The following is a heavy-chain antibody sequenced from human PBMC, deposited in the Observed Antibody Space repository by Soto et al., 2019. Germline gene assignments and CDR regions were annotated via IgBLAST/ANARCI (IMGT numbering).Heavy chain of an antibody. CDR1: GGFVSSGSYY. CDR3: ARVERGTATTVVDAFDI. D-gene: IGHD1-1*01. J-gene: IGHJ3*02. Sequence: QVQLQQWGAGLLKPSETLSLTCAVYGGFVSSGSYYWSWIRQPPGKGLEWIGEMSHSGGTHFNPSRKSRVTILVDTSKNQFSLKMSSVTAAATALYYCARVERGTATTVVDAFDIWGPGTMVTVSS. CDR2: MSHSGGT. V-gene: IGHV4-34*01.